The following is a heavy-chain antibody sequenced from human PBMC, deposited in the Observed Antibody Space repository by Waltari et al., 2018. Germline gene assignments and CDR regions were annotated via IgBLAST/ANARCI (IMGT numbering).Heavy chain of an antibody. Sequence: QVQLQESGPGLVKPSETLSLTCTVSGGSISTYYWSWIRQPPGKGLEWIGCMYYSGSTKYNPSLKSRVTMSLDTSKNEFSLKMTSMTAADTAVYYCARQPAGYYEKSGYYPYYFDYWGQGILITVSS. V-gene: IGHV4-59*08. CDR3: ARQPAGYYEKSGYYPYYFDY. D-gene: IGHD3-22*01. CDR1: GGSISTYY. CDR2: MYYSGST. J-gene: IGHJ4*02.